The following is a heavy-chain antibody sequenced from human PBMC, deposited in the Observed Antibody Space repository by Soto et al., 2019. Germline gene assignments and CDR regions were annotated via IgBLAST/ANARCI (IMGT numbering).Heavy chain of an antibody. CDR3: ASLRGYSYGWLIFDY. CDR1: GYTFSSYW. CDR2: IYPADSDT. V-gene: IGHV5-51*01. D-gene: IGHD5-18*01. J-gene: IGHJ4*02. Sequence: GESLKISCMASGYTFSSYWIGWVRQRPGKGLEWVGAIYPADSDTRYSPSFEGQVTISVDRSTNIAFLQWSSLKASDTAMCYCASLRGYSYGWLIFDYWGQGTLVTVSS.